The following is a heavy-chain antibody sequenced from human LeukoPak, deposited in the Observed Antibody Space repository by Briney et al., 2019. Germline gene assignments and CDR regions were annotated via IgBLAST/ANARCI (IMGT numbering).Heavy chain of an antibody. CDR2: IYYSGST. CDR3: ARGVAPAFDI. J-gene: IGHJ3*02. D-gene: IGHD2-15*01. CDR1: GGSVSSYY. V-gene: IGHV4-59*02. Sequence: SETLSLTGTGSGGSVSSYYWSWIRQPPWKGLEWIGYIYYSGSTNYNPSLKSRVTISVDTSKNQFSLKLSSVTAADTAVYYCARGVAPAFDIWGQGTMVTVSS.